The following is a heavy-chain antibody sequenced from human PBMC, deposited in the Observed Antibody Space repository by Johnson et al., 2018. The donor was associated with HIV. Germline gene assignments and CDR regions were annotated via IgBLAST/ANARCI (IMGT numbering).Heavy chain of an antibody. Sequence: QVQLVESGGGLVKPGGSLRLSCATSGFTFSVYYMSWIRQAPGKGLECVSSISSSGSITYHADSVRGRFTISRDNAKNTLYLQMNSLRADDTALYYCARGGLGFQNIHDPLDVWGQGTMVTVSS. CDR3: ARGGLGFQNIHDPLDV. CDR2: ISSSGSIT. J-gene: IGHJ3*01. D-gene: IGHD1/OR15-1a*01. V-gene: IGHV3-11*01. CDR1: GFTFSVYY.